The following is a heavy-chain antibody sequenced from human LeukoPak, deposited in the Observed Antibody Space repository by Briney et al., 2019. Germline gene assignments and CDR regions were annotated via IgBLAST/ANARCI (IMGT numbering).Heavy chain of an antibody. CDR3: ARIARRHRIKHYFDY. Sequence: SETLSLTCTVSGGSISSSSYYWGWIRQPPGKGLEWIGSIYYSGSTYYNPSLKSRVTISVDTSKNQFSLKLSSVTAADTAVYYCARIARRHRIKHYFDYWGQGTLVTVSS. CDR2: IYYSGST. CDR1: GGSISSSSYY. J-gene: IGHJ4*02. V-gene: IGHV4-39*07. D-gene: IGHD6-6*01.